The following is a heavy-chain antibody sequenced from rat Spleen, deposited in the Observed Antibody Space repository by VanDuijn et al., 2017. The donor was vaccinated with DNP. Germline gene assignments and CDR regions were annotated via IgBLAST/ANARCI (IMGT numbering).Heavy chain of an antibody. J-gene: IGHJ4*01. CDR1: GFSLTSYG. CDR2: ISSGGST. Sequence: QVQLKESGPGLVQPSQTLSLTCTVSGFSLTSYGVSWVRQSPGKGLEWIAAISSGGSTYYISRLKSRLSISRDTAKSQVFLKMNMLQTEDTAMYFCALAGRGTLDAWGQGTSVTVSS. D-gene: IGHD1-4*01. V-gene: IGHV2S12*01. CDR3: ALAGRGTLDA.